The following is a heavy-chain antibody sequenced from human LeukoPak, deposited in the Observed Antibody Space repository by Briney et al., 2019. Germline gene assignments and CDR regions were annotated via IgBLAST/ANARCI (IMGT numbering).Heavy chain of an antibody. CDR1: DDSIRSNY. CDR2: IYYSGST. CDR3: VEGIVVVPAALYDAFDI. Sequence: SETLSLTCIVSDDSIRSNYWGWIRQPPGKGLEWIGSIYYSGSTYYNPSLKSRVTISVDTSKNQFSLKLSSVTATDTAVYYCVEGIVVVPAALYDAFDIWGQGTMVTVSS. D-gene: IGHD2-2*01. J-gene: IGHJ3*02. V-gene: IGHV4-39*01.